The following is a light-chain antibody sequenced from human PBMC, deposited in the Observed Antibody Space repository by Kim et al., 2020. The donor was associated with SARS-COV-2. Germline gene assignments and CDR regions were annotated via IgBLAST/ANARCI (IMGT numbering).Light chain of an antibody. J-gene: IGKJ1*01. CDR2: GAS. V-gene: IGKV1-5*01. CDR3: QQYNDYPWT. Sequence: SVGDRVTITCRASQSISSFLAWYQQKPGKAPKLLISGASSLQSGVPSRFSGSGSGTEFTLTISSLQPDDFAAYYCQQYNDYPWTFGQGTKVDIK. CDR1: QSISSF.